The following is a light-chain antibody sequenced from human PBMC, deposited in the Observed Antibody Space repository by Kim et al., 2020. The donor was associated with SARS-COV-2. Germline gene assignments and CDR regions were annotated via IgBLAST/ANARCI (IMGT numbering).Light chain of an antibody. CDR3: QQYGSSSWT. CDR2: GAS. Sequence: SPGERATLACRASQSVSSSSLAWYQQRPGQSPRVLIYGASNRATGIPDRFSGSGSGTDFTLTISRLEPEDFAVYYCQQYGSSSWTFGQGTKVEIK. CDR1: QSVSSSS. V-gene: IGKV3-20*01. J-gene: IGKJ1*01.